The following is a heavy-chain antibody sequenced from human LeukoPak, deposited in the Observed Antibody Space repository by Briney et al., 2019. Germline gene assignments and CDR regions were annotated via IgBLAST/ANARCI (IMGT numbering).Heavy chain of an antibody. J-gene: IGHJ4*02. CDR3: AREDGTWVDY. V-gene: IGHV4-4*02. Sequence: SETLSLTCAVSGGSISSSNWWSWVRQPPGKGLEWIGEIYHSGSTNYNPSLKSRVTISVDTSKNQFSLKLSSVTAADTAVYYCAREDGTWVDYWGQGTLVTVSS. CDR1: GGSISSSNW. D-gene: IGHD1-1*01. CDR2: IYHSGST.